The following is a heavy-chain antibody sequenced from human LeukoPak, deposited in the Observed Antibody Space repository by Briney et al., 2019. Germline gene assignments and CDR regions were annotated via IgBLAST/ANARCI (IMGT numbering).Heavy chain of an antibody. V-gene: IGHV4-34*01. D-gene: IGHD6-6*01. J-gene: IGHJ4*02. CDR3: AAGAARPDYFDY. CDR2: INHAGSA. CDR1: DGSLTGYY. Sequence: SETLSLTCGVYDGSLTGYYWTWIRQSPGKGLEWLGEINHAGSANYNPSLKSRVAMSVDTSKNRFSLEVTSVTAADTGVYYCAAGAARPDYFDYWGQGTLVTVSS.